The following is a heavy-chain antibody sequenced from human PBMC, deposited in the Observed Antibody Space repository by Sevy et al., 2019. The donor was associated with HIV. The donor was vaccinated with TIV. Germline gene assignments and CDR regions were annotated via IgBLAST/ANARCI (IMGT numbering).Heavy chain of an antibody. Sequence: SETLSLTCTVSGGSISSYYWSWIRQPPGKGLEWIGYIYYSGSTNYNPSLKSRVTISVDTSKNQFSLKLSSVTAADMAVYYCARSAYYYDSSGYRRYYYYGMDVWGQGTTVTVSS. D-gene: IGHD3-22*01. J-gene: IGHJ6*02. CDR3: ARSAYYYDSSGYRRYYYYGMDV. CDR2: IYYSGST. CDR1: GGSISSYY. V-gene: IGHV4-59*01.